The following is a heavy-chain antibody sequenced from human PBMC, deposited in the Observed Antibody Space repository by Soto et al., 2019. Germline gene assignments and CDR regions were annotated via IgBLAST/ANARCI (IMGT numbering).Heavy chain of an antibody. CDR2: IGTSGSTI. V-gene: IGHV3-48*03. CDR3: ARDLYFFGSGTSVDH. J-gene: IGHJ4*02. Sequence: EVQLVESGGGLVQPGGTLRLSCAASGFTFSSYEMNWVRQAPGAGLEWVSYIGTSGSTIYYSDSVKGRFTISRDNAKNSLYLQMNSLRPEDTAVYYCARDLYFFGSGTSVDHWGQGTLVTVSS. D-gene: IGHD3-10*01. CDR1: GFTFSSYE.